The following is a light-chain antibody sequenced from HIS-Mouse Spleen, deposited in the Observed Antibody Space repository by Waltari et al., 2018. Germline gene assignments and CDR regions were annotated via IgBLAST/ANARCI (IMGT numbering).Light chain of an antibody. Sequence: QSALTQPPSASGSPGQSVTISCTGTSSDVGGDNYVSWYLQPPGKAPKLMIYEVSKRPSGVPDRFSGSKSGNTASLTVSGLQAEDEADYYCSSYAGSNIVVFGGGTKLTVL. V-gene: IGLV2-8*01. CDR2: EVS. J-gene: IGLJ2*01. CDR1: SSDVGGDNY. CDR3: SSYAGSNIVV.